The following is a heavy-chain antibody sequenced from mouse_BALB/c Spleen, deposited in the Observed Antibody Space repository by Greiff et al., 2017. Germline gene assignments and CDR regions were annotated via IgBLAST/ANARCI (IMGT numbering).Heavy chain of an antibody. CDR3: ILGENYYAMDY. J-gene: IGHJ4*01. CDR2: IDPANGNT. CDR1: GFNITDTY. V-gene: IGHV14-3*02. Sequence: VQLKESGAELVKPGASVKFSCTASGFNITDTYMHWVKLRPERGLEWIGRIDPANGNTKYDPKFQGKATITADTSANTEYLQLSSVTSEDTAVEYCILGENYYAMDYWGQGSSVTVAA.